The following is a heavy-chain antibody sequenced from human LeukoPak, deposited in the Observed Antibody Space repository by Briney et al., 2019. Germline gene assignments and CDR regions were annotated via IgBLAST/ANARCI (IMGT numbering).Heavy chain of an antibody. CDR1: GYTLTELS. V-gene: IGHV1-24*01. D-gene: IGHD6-13*01. CDR3: ATVSAAGTPLRGYYYYGMDV. Sequence: ASVKVSCTVSGYTLTELSMHWVRQAPGKGLEWMGGFDPEDGETIYAQKFQGRVTMTEDTSTDTAYMELSSLRSEDTAVYYCATVSAAGTPLRGYYYYGMDVWGQGTTVTVSS. CDR2: FDPEDGET. J-gene: IGHJ6*02.